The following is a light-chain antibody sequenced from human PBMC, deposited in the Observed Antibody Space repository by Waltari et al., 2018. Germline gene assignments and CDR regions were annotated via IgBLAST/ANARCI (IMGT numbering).Light chain of an antibody. Sequence: EIVMTQSPETLSVSPEQRDTLSCRASQNIDASLAWHQQRPGQPPRVLISGTSYRFTGIPDRFSGGGSGTEFTLTISSLQSEDVAIYYCQQFHTWPLTFGGGTKVEIK. V-gene: IGKV3-15*01. CDR3: QQFHTWPLT. CDR2: GTS. CDR1: QNIDAS. J-gene: IGKJ4*01.